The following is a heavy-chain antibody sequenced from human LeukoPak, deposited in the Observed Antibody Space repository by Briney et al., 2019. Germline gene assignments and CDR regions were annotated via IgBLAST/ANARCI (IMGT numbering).Heavy chain of an antibody. CDR2: IRYDGSNK. J-gene: IGHJ6*03. CDR3: ARGAFHYYGSGSSRGSVPYYMDV. D-gene: IGHD3-10*01. CDR1: GFTFSSYG. Sequence: GGSLRLSCAASGFTFSSYGMHWVRQAPGKGLEWVAFIRYDGSNKYYADSVKRRFTISRDNSKNTLYLQMNSLRAEDTAVYYCARGAFHYYGSGSSRGSVPYYMDVWGKGTTVTISS. V-gene: IGHV3-30*02.